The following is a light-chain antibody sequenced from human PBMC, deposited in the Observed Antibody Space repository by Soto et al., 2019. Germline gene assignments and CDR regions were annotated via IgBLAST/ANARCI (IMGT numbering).Light chain of an antibody. J-gene: IGKJ1*01. CDR2: GAS. CDR3: QQYNNWPQRT. V-gene: IGKV3-15*01. CDR1: QSVSSN. Sequence: EIVMTQSPATLSASPGERATLSCRASQSVSSNLAWYQQKPGQAPRLLIYGASTRATGIPARFSGSGSGTEFTLTISSLQSEDFAVYYCQQYNNWPQRTFGQGTKVEIK.